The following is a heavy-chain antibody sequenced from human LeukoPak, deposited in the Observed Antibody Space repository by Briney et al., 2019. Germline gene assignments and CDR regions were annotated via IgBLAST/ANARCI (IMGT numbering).Heavy chain of an antibody. CDR3: AKEGQLGYYFDY. CDR1: GFTFSSYG. D-gene: IGHD5-18*01. J-gene: IGHJ4*02. CDR2: ISYDGSNK. Sequence: QPGGSLRLSCAASGFTFSSYGMHWVRQAPGKGLEWVAVISYDGSNKYYADSVKGRFTISRDNSKNTLYLQMNSLRAEATAVYYCAKEGQLGYYFDYWGQGTLVAVSS. V-gene: IGHV3-30*18.